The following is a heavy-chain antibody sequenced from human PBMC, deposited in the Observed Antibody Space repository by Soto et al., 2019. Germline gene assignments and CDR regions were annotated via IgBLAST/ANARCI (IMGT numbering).Heavy chain of an antibody. Sequence: EVQLLESGGGLVQPGGSLRLSCAASGFTFSSYAMSWVRQAPGKGLEWVSAISGSGGSTYYADSVKCRFTISRDNSKNTLYLQMNSLRAEDTAVYYCAKMLNRFGVVGYGMDVWGQGTTVTVSS. J-gene: IGHJ6*02. CDR1: GFTFSSYA. D-gene: IGHD3-3*01. V-gene: IGHV3-23*01. CDR2: ISGSGGST. CDR3: AKMLNRFGVVGYGMDV.